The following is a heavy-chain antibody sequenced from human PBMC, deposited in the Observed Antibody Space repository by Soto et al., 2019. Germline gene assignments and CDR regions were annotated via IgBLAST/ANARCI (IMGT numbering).Heavy chain of an antibody. D-gene: IGHD4-17*01. V-gene: IGHV3-64D*08. CDR2: ISSNGGST. CDR3: VKDYGDYPFDY. Sequence: GGSLRLSCSASGFTFSSYAMHWVRQAPGKGLEYVSAISSNGGSTYYADSVKGRFTISRDNSKNILFLQMSSLRAEDTAVYYCVKDYGDYPFDYWGQGTLVTVSS. CDR1: GFTFSSYA. J-gene: IGHJ4*02.